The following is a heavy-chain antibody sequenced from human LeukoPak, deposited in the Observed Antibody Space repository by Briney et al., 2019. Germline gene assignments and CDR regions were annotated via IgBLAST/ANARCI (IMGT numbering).Heavy chain of an antibody. Sequence: SETLSLTCTVSGGSISSSSYSWGWIRQPPGKGLEWIGSIYYSGSTYYNPSLKSRVTISVDTSKNQFSLKLSSVTAADTAVYYCARHDGIAAPHDYWGQGTLVTVSS. V-gene: IGHV4-39*01. CDR3: ARHDGIAAPHDY. CDR2: IYYSGST. J-gene: IGHJ4*02. D-gene: IGHD6-13*01. CDR1: GGSISSSSYS.